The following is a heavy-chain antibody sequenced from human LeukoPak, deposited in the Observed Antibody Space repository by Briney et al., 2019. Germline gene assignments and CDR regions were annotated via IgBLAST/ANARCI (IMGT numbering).Heavy chain of an antibody. CDR2: IYYSGST. D-gene: IGHD5-18*01. V-gene: IGHV4-59*08. CDR3: ARLDTALFGMDV. J-gene: IGHJ6*02. CDR1: GGSISSYY. Sequence: PSETLSLTCTVSGGSISSYYWSWTRQPPGKGLEWIGYIYYSGSTNYNPSLKSRVTISVDTSKNQFSLKLSSVTAADTAVYYCARLDTALFGMDVWGQGTTVTVSS.